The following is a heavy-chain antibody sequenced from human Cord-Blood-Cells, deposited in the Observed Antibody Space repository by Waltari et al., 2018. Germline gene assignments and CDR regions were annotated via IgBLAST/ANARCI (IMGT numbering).Heavy chain of an antibody. J-gene: IGHJ5*02. CDR3: ARGPYYDFWRGEYERNWLDP. CDR1: GYTFTSYD. V-gene: IGHV1-8*03. Sequence: QVQLVQSGAEVKKPGASVKVSCKASGYTFTSYDINWVRQATGQGLEWMGCMNPNSGNTGYAQKCPGRVTITRNTSKSTAYMELSSLRSEDTAVYYCARGPYYDFWRGEYERNWLDPWGQGTRVTVSS. D-gene: IGHD3-3*01. CDR2: MNPNSGNT.